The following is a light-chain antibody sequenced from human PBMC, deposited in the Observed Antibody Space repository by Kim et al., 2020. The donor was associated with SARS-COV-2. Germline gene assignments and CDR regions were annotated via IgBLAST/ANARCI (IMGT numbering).Light chain of an antibody. CDR1: QSVGNN. J-gene: IGKJ4*01. CDR2: GAS. CDR3: QQYNDWPPFT. Sequence: SLGERATLACRDSQSVGNNLAWFQQKPGQAPRLLIHGASTRATDISARFSGSGSGTEFTLTISSLQSEDVAVYYCQQYNDWPPFTFGGGTKVDIK. V-gene: IGKV3-15*01.